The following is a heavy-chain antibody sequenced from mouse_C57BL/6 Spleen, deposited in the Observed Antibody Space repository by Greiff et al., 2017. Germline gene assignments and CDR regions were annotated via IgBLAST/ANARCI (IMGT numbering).Heavy chain of an antibody. CDR3: ARGVTTGGYYIDY. J-gene: IGHJ2*01. V-gene: IGHV1-69*01. Sequence: QVQLQQPGAELVMPGASVKLSCKASGYTFTSYWMHWVKQRPGPGLEWIGEIDPSDSYTNYNQKFKGKSTLTVDQSSSTAYMQLSSLTSEDSAVYYCARGVTTGGYYIDYWGQGTTLTVSS. CDR1: GYTFTSYW. D-gene: IGHD2-2*01. CDR2: IDPSDSYT.